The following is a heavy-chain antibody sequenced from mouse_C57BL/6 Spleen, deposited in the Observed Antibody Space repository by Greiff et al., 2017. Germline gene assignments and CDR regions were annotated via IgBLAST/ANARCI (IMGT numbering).Heavy chain of an antibody. CDR1: GFTFSDYG. CDR2: ISNLAYSI. Sequence: EVLLVESGGGLVQPGGSLKLSCAASGFTFSDYGMAWVRQAPRKGPEWVAFISNLAYSIYYADTVTGRFTISRENAKNTLYLEMSSLRSEDTAMLYCARRDYSNYFAYWGQGTLVTVSA. V-gene: IGHV5-15*01. CDR3: ARRDYSNYFAY. D-gene: IGHD2-5*01. J-gene: IGHJ3*01.